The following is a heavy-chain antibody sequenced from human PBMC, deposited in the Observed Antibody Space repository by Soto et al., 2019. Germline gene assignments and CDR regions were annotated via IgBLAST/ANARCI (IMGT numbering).Heavy chain of an antibody. CDR2: FDPEDGET. Sequence: ASVKVSGKVSGYTLTELSMHWVRQAPGKGLEWMGGFDPEDGETIYAQKFQGRVTMTEDTSTDTAYMELSSLRSEDTAVYYCATARLITMIANYYYGMDVWGQGTTVTVSS. J-gene: IGHJ6*02. V-gene: IGHV1-24*01. D-gene: IGHD3-22*01. CDR3: ATARLITMIANYYYGMDV. CDR1: GYTLTELS.